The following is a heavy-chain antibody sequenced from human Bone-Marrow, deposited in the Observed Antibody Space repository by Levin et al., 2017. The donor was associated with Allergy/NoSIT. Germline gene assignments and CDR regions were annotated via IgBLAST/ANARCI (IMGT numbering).Heavy chain of an antibody. CDR3: ARAYDSSGYSYGYFDL. V-gene: IGHV3-21*01. J-gene: IGHJ2*01. CDR2: ISSNSIYI. CDR1: GFTFNSYT. D-gene: IGHD3-22*01. Sequence: GESLKISCAASGFTFNSYTMNWVRQAPGKGLEWVSSISSNSIYIRYADSMKGRFTISRDDARNSVFLQMNSLRDEDTAVYYCARAYDSSGYSYGYFDLWGGGTLVTVSS.